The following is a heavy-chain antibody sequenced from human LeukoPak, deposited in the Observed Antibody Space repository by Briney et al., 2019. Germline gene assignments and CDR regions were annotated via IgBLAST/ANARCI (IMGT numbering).Heavy chain of an antibody. D-gene: IGHD3-22*01. CDR3: ARETYYYESSDYYSSGGFDF. CDR1: GFTFRDSY. Sequence: GGSLRLSCTASGFTFRDSYMTWIRQAPGKGLEWVSSISTGGGTIYYSDSVKGRFTISRDNAQNSLYLQMNSLRAEDTAVYYCARETYYYESSDYYSSGGFDFWGRGALVTVSS. CDR2: ISTGGGTI. J-gene: IGHJ4*02. V-gene: IGHV3-11*01.